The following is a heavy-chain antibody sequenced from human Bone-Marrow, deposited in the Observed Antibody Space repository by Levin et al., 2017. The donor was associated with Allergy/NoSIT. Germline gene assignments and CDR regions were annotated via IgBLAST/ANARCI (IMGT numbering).Heavy chain of an antibody. CDR3: ARAPSSIYPLDV. D-gene: IGHD2/OR15-2a*01. Sequence: LSLTCAASGFTVSTTYMTWVRQTPGKGLEWVSLIYSDSSTYYADSVKGRFTISRDNSKNTVYLQMNSLRAEDTAVYYCARAPSSIYPLDVWGQGTTVTVSS. CDR2: IYSDSST. CDR1: GFTVSTTY. V-gene: IGHV3-66*01. J-gene: IGHJ6*02.